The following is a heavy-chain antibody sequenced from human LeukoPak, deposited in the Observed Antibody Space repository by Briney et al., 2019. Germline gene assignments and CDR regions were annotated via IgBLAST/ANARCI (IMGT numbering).Heavy chain of an antibody. V-gene: IGHV1-8*01. J-gene: IGHJ4*02. D-gene: IGHD6-13*01. CDR2: MNPNSGNT. CDR3: ARDHIGIAAAGTDQYYFDY. Sequence: GASVKVSCKASGFTFTSYDINWVRQATGQGLEWMGWMNPNSGNTGYAQKFQGRVTMTRNTSISTAYMELSSLRSEDTAVYYCARDHIGIAAAGTDQYYFDYWGQGTLVTVSS. CDR1: GFTFTSYD.